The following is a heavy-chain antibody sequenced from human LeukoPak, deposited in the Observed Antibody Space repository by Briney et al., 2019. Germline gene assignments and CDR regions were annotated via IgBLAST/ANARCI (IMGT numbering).Heavy chain of an antibody. CDR1: GFTFSAYA. J-gene: IGHJ4*02. CDR3: AKLTGTEVTDY. Sequence: PGGSLRLSCAASGFTFSAYAMSWVRQAPGKGLEWVSVIRGSSGSTSYAASVRGRFTISRDNSKNTLYLLMNRLRAEDTAVYYCAKLTGTEVTDYWGQGTLVTVSS. D-gene: IGHD1-7*01. V-gene: IGHV3-23*01. CDR2: IRGSSGST.